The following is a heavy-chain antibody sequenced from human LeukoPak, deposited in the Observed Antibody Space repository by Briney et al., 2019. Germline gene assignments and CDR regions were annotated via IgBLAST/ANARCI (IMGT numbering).Heavy chain of an antibody. CDR1: GYTLTELS. CDR2: FDPEDGET. CDR3: ATRKIGTDYYYGMDV. J-gene: IGHJ6*02. V-gene: IGHV1-24*01. Sequence: ASVKVSCKVSGYTLTELSMHWVRQAPGKGFEWMGGFDPEDGETIYAQKFQGRVTMTEDTSTDTAYMELSSLRSEDTAVYYCATRKIGTDYYYGMDVWGQGTTVTVSS.